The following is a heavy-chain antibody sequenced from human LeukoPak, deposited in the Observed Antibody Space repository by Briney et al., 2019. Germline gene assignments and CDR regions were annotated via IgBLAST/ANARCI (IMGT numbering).Heavy chain of an antibody. CDR3: ASVRGGDHWVGYLDY. V-gene: IGHV4-59*01. Sequence: SETLSLTCTVSGGSISSYYWSWIRQPPGKGLEWIGYIYYSGSTNYNPSLKSRVTISVVTSKNQFSLKLSSVTAADTAVYYCASVRGGDHWVGYLDYWGQGTLVTVSS. J-gene: IGHJ4*02. D-gene: IGHD4-17*01. CDR2: IYYSGST. CDR1: GGSISSYY.